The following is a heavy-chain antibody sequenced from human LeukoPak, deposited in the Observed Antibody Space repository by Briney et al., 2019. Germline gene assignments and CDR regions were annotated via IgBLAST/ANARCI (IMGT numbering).Heavy chain of an antibody. CDR1: GFTFDDYA. V-gene: IGHV3-9*01. CDR3: AKGARRYYYYGMDV. J-gene: IGHJ6*02. CDR2: ISWNSGSI. Sequence: PGRSLRLSCAASGFTFDDYAMHWVRQAPGKGLEWVSGISWNSGSIGYADSVKGRFTISRDNAKNSLYLQMNSLRAEDTALYYCAKGARRYYYYGMDVWGQGTTVTVSS.